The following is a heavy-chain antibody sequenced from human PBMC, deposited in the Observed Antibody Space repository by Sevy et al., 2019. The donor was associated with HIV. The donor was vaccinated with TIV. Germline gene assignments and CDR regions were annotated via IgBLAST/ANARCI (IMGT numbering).Heavy chain of an antibody. CDR1: GYIFTNFY. V-gene: IGHV1-46*01. CDR2: INPRSNYK. J-gene: IGHJ5*01. Sequence: ASVKDSCKASGYIFTNFYLHWVRQAPGQGLEWMGLINPRSNYKSYAQKFQGRLTVHTDTYSRTFSMEMTKLTSEDTAIYVCARGISAGAVAAAFDFWAQGTRVTVSS. D-gene: IGHD2-15*01. CDR3: ARGISAGAVAAAFDF.